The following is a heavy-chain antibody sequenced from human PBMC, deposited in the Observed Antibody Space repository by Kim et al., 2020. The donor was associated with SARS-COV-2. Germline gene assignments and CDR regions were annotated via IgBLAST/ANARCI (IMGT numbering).Heavy chain of an antibody. Sequence: TNYAQKFQGRVTMTRDTSISTAYMELSRLRSDDTVVYYCARDNYYYGMDVWGQGTTVTVSS. CDR2: T. CDR3: ARDNYYYGMDV. J-gene: IGHJ6*02. V-gene: IGHV1-2*05.